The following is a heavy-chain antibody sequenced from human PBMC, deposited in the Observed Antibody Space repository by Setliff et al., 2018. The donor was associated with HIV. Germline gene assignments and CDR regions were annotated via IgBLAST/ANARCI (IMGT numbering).Heavy chain of an antibody. CDR1: GFTFSTYA. CDR2: VGAVGAPT. Sequence: PGGSVRLSCAASGFTFSTYAMGWVRQAPGKGLEWVSTVGAVGAPTHYAESVKGRFTISKDNSKNTLYLQMSSLRDEDTAVYYCAKVFAYGVDGFDIWGQGTMVT. J-gene: IGHJ3*02. V-gene: IGHV3-23*01. CDR3: AKVFAYGVDGFDI. D-gene: IGHD4-17*01.